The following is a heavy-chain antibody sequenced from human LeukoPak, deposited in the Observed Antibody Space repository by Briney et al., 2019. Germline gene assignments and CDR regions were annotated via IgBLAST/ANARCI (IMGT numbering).Heavy chain of an antibody. J-gene: IGHJ5*02. D-gene: IGHD3-10*01. Sequence: GESLKISCKGSGYSFTSYWIGWARQMPGKGLEWMGIIYPGDSDTRYSPSFQGQVTISADKSISTAYLQWSSLKASDTAMYCCARLPVRGVITYNWFDPWGQGTLVTVSS. CDR3: ARLPVRGVITYNWFDP. V-gene: IGHV5-51*01. CDR1: GYSFTSYW. CDR2: IYPGDSDT.